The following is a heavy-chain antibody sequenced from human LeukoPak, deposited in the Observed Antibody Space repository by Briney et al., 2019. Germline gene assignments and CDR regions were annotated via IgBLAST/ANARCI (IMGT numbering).Heavy chain of an antibody. CDR2: IRSKANSYAT. CDR3: AQVTWYTSRNFNY. Sequence: GGSLRLSCAASGFTFSGSAMHWVRQASGKGLEWVGRIRSKANSYATAYAASVKGRFTISRDDSKNTAYLQMNSLKTEDTAVYYCAQVTWYTSRNFNYWGQGTLVIVSS. J-gene: IGHJ4*02. CDR1: GFTFSGSA. V-gene: IGHV3-73*01. D-gene: IGHD6-13*01.